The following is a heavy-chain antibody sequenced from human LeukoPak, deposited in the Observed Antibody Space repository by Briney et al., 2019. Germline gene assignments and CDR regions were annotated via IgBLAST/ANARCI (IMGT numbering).Heavy chain of an antibody. CDR3: ARDSAAAGNLQH. J-gene: IGHJ1*01. CDR1: GGSISSYY. V-gene: IGHV4-4*07. D-gene: IGHD6-13*01. CDR2: IYTSGST. Sequence: SETLSLTCTVSGGSISSYYWSWIRQPAGKGLEWIGRIYTSGSTNYNPTLKSRVIMSVDTSKNQFSLKLSSVTAADTAVYYCARDSAAAGNLQHWGQGTLVTVSS.